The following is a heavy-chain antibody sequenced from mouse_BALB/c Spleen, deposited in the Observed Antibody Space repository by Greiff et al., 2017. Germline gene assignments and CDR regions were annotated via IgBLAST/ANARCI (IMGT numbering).Heavy chain of an antibody. CDR1: GFTFSSYA. J-gene: IGHJ3*01. CDR3: ARGDCYYEAY. Sequence: EVKLVESGGGLVKPGGSLKLSCAASGFTFSSYAMSWVRQTPEKRLEWVASISSGGSTYYPDSVKGRFTISRDNARNILYLQMSSLRSEDTAMYYCARGDCYYEAYWGQGTLVTVSA. D-gene: IGHD2-3*01. V-gene: IGHV5-6-5*01. CDR2: ISSGGST.